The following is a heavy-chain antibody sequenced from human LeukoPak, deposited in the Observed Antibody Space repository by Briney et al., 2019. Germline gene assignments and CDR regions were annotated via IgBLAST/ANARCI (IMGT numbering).Heavy chain of an antibody. Sequence: PGGSLRLSRAASGFTFNTYWMTWVRQAPGKGLEWVAHIKQGGSERYYVDSVKGRFTISRDDAKNSLYLQMNSLRDEDTAVYYCARAGRPAAADYWGQGTLVTVSS. CDR1: GFTFNTYW. D-gene: IGHD6-13*01. V-gene: IGHV3-7*05. CDR3: ARAGRPAAADY. CDR2: IKQGGSER. J-gene: IGHJ4*02.